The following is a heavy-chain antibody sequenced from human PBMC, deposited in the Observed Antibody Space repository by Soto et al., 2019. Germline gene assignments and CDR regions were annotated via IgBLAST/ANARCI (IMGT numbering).Heavy chain of an antibody. CDR2: INSDGSST. CDR1: GFTFSGYW. Sequence: GGSLRVSCAASGFTFSGYWIHWVRKAPGKGLVWVSRINSDGSSTTYADSVKGRFTISRDNAKNTLYLQMTSLRAEDTAVYYCARVSREVVPAAIDYWGQGTLVTVSS. D-gene: IGHD2-2*01. V-gene: IGHV3-74*01. CDR3: ARVSREVVPAAIDY. J-gene: IGHJ4*02.